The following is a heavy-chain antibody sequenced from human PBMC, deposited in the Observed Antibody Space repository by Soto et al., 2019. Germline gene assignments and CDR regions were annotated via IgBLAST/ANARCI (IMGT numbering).Heavy chain of an antibody. J-gene: IGHJ4*02. V-gene: IGHV3-43*01. D-gene: IGHD1-26*01. Sequence: GGSLRLSCAASGFTFDDYTMHWVRQAPGKGLEWVSLISWDGGSTYYADSVKGRFTISRDNSKNSLYLQMNSLRTEDTALYYCAKETSGSYFQYFDYWGQGTLVTVSS. CDR3: AKETSGSYFQYFDY. CDR1: GFTFDDYT. CDR2: ISWDGGST.